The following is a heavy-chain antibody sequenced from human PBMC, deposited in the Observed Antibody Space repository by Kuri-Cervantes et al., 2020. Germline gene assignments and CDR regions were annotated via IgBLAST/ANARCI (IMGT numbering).Heavy chain of an antibody. D-gene: IGHD3-10*01. J-gene: IGHJ5*02. CDR1: GFTFSSYS. CDR3: ARGALWFGENWFDP. CDR2: ISSSSSYI. V-gene: IGHV3-21*01. Sequence: GGSLRLSCAASGFTFSSYSMNWVRQAPGKGLEWVSSISSSSSYIYYADSVKGRFTISRDNAKNSLYLQMNSLRAEDTAVYYCARGALWFGENWFDPWGQGTLVTVSS.